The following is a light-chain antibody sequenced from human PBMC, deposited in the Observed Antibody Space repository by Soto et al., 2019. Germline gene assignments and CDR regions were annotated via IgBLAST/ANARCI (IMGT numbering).Light chain of an antibody. Sequence: DIQMTQSPSSLSASVGDRVTITCRASQSISNYLNWYQHKPGKAPKLLIYAASSLQSGVPSRFSGSGSGTEFTLTISSLQLEDFAAYYCQQSYSTAWTFGQGTKVEIK. V-gene: IGKV1-39*01. CDR2: AAS. CDR3: QQSYSTAWT. CDR1: QSISNY. J-gene: IGKJ1*01.